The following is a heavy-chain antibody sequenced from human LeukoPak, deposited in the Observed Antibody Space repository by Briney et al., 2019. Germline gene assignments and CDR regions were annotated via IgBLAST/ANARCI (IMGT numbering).Heavy chain of an antibody. CDR2: IFHSGST. J-gene: IGHJ5*02. CDR3: ARGGGIIWGRGIPRRFDP. Sequence: SETLSLTCAVSGGSISSSNWWSWVRQPPGKGLEWIGEIFHSGSTNYNPSLKSRVTISVDKSKNQFSLKLSSVTAADTAVYYCARGGGIIWGRGIPRRFDPWGQGTLVTVSS. V-gene: IGHV4-4*02. CDR1: GGSISSSNW. D-gene: IGHD3-10*01.